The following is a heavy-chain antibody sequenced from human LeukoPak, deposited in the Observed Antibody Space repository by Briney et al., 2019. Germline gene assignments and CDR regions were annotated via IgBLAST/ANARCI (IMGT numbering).Heavy chain of an antibody. V-gene: IGHV4-31*03. Sequence: SETLSLTCTVSGGSISSGGYYWSWIRQHPGKGPEWIGYIYYSGSTYYNPSLKSRVTISVDTSKNQFSLKLSSVTAADTAVYYCARGGTGTTASFDYWGQGTLVTVSS. CDR1: GGSISSGGYY. CDR3: ARGGTGTTASFDY. CDR2: IYYSGST. J-gene: IGHJ4*02. D-gene: IGHD1-1*01.